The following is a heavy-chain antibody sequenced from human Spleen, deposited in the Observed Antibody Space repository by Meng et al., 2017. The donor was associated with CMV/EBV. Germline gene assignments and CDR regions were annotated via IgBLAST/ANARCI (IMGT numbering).Heavy chain of an antibody. CDR1: GFTFDDYT. V-gene: IGHV3-43*01. CDR3: AKDLRGYSYGPIDY. J-gene: IGHJ4*02. D-gene: IGHD5-18*01. CDR2: ISWDGGST. Sequence: SGFTFDDYTMHWVRQAPGKGLEWVSLISWDGGSTYYADSVKGRFTISRDNSKNSLYLQMNSLRTEDTALYYCAKDLRGYSYGPIDYWGQGTLVTVSS.